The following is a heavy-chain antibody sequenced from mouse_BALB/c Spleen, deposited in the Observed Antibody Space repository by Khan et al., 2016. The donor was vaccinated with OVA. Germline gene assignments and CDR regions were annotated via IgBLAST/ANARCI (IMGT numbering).Heavy chain of an antibody. CDR3: VRDGAYHRSDGWFAY. J-gene: IGHJ3*01. Sequence: VQLQESGAELARPGASVKMSCKASGYTFTSYTIHWIKERPGQGLEWIGYINPSNGYTNYNQKFKDKATLTTDKSSTTAYLQLSSLTSDDSAVYNCVRDGAYHRSDGWFAYWGQGTLVTVSA. CDR2: INPSNGYT. V-gene: IGHV1-4*01. D-gene: IGHD2-14*01. CDR1: GYTFTSYT.